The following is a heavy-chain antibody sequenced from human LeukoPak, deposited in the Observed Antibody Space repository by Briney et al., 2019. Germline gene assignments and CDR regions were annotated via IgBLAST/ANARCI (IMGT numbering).Heavy chain of an antibody. Sequence: SETLSLTCTVSGGSISRYYWSWIRQPPGKGLEWIGYIFYTGSTNYNPSLKSRVTISVDTSKNQFSLHLNYVTAADTAVYYCGRITEWNDLDYWGQGALVTVSS. D-gene: IGHD1-1*01. V-gene: IGHV4-59*01. CDR3: GRITEWNDLDY. CDR2: IFYTGST. CDR1: GGSISRYY. J-gene: IGHJ4*02.